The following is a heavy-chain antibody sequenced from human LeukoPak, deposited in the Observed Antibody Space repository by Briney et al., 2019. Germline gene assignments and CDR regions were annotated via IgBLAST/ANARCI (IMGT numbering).Heavy chain of an antibody. CDR3: ARGGVTLNSLVDY. V-gene: IGHV1-69*13. J-gene: IGHJ4*02. CDR2: IIPIFGTA. CDR1: GGTFSSYA. D-gene: IGHD5-18*01. Sequence: SVKVSCKASGGTFSSYAISWVRQAPGQGLEWMGGIIPIFGTANYAQKFQGRVTITADESTNTAYMELSSLRSEDTAVYYCARGGVTLNSLVDYWGQGTLVTVSS.